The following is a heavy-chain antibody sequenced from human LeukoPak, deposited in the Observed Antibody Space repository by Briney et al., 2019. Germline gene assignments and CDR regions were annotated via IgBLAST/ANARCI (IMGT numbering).Heavy chain of an antibody. CDR2: INSDGSST. J-gene: IGHJ6*02. V-gene: IGHV3-74*01. CDR1: GFPFSSYW. CDR3: ATGQGHGMDV. Sequence: GGSLRLSCAASGFPFSSYWMHWVRQAPGKGLVWVSRINSDGSSTSYADSVKGRFTISRDNAKNTLYLQMNGLRAEDTAVYYCATGQGHGMDVWGQGTTVTVSS. D-gene: IGHD1-14*01.